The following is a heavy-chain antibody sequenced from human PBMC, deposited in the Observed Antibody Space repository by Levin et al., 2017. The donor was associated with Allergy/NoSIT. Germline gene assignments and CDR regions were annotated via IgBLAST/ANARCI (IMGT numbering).Heavy chain of an antibody. Sequence: GGSLRLSCAASGFTFSSYWMSWVRQAPGKGLEWVANIKQDGSEKYYVDSVKGRFTISRDNAKNSLYLQMNSLRAEDTAVYYCARDITQPPYNWFDPWGQGTLVTVSS. D-gene: IGHD3-10*01. CDR3: ARDITQPPYNWFDP. CDR2: IKQDGSEK. CDR1: GFTFSSYW. V-gene: IGHV3-7*01. J-gene: IGHJ5*02.